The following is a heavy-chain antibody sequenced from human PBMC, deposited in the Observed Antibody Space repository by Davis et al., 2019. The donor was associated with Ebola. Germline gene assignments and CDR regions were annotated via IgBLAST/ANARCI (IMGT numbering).Heavy chain of an antibody. D-gene: IGHD2-2*01. J-gene: IGHJ6*02. CDR1: GGSVSSGSYY. CDR2: IYSSGST. V-gene: IGHV4-61*02. CDR3: ARNGSSSFSRYHYYGMDV. Sequence: PSETLSLTCTVSGGSVSSGSYYWSWIRQPAGKGLEWIGPIYSSGSTNYNPSLRSRVTISIDTSKNQVSLNLNSVTAADTAVYYCARNGSSSFSRYHYYGMDVWGQGTTVTVSS.